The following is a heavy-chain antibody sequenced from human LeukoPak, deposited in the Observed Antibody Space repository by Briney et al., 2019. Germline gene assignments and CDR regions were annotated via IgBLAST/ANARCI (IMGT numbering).Heavy chain of an antibody. CDR3: ARRPGYCSGGSCYGDYYYGMDV. V-gene: IGHV1-69*04. J-gene: IGHJ6*02. CDR2: IIPILGIA. Sequence: SVKVSCKASGGTFSSYAISWVRQAPGQGLEWMGGIIPILGIANYAQKFQGRVTITADKSTSTAYMELSSLRSEDTAVYYCARRPGYCSGGSCYGDYYYGMDVWGQGTTVTVSS. D-gene: IGHD2-15*01. CDR1: GGTFSSYA.